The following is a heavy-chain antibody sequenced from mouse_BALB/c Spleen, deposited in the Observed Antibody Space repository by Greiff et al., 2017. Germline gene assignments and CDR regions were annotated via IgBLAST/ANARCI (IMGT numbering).Heavy chain of an antibody. CDR1: GYSITSDYA. CDR3: AREGSPAYWYFDV. Sequence: EVQLQQSGPGLVKPSQSLSLTCTVTGYSITSDYAWNWIRQFPGNKLEWMGYISYSGSTSYNPSLKSRISITRDTSKNQFFLQLNSVTTEDTATYYCAREGSPAYWYFDVWGAGTTVTVSS. J-gene: IGHJ1*01. V-gene: IGHV3-2*02. CDR2: ISYSGST.